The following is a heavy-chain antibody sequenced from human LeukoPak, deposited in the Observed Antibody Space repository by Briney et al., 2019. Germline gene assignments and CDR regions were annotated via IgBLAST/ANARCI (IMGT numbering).Heavy chain of an antibody. D-gene: IGHD2-2*01. Sequence: GGTLRLSCEASGFTFSNDAMSWVRQAPGKGLEWFSAISDSGDSTYHADSVKGRFTISRDNSENALYMQMIRLRAEDTAVYYCEKGSCTRRPYYFDYWGQGTLVPVSS. CDR3: EKGSCTRRPYYFDY. CDR1: GFTFSNDA. V-gene: IGHV3-23*01. J-gene: IGHJ4*02. CDR2: ISDSGDST.